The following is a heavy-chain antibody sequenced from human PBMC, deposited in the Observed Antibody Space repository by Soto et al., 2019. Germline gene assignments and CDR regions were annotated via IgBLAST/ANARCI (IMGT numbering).Heavy chain of an antibody. CDR3: PRDPRGGRYYETGGYYYTGGNWFDP. Sequence: QVHLVQSGAEVKKPGASVRVSCKVSGCTFTAYYMHWVRQAPGQGLEWMGWINPDNGATKSPQKFQGRVTMTTDTSITTVYMEMSSLRSDDTAVYFCPRDPRGGRYYETGGYYYTGGNWFDPWGQGTLVTVSS. CDR2: INPDNGAT. D-gene: IGHD3-22*01. V-gene: IGHV1-2*02. CDR1: GCTFTAYY. J-gene: IGHJ5*02.